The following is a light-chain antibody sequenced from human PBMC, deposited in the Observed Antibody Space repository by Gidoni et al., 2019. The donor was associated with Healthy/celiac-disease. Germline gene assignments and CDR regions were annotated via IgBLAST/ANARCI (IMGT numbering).Light chain of an antibody. CDR3: FSYADKSTWV. CDR1: SSDIGSYNL. CDR2: EVN. J-gene: IGLJ3*02. Sequence: QSALTQPASVSGSPGQSITISCTGTSSDIGSYNLVSWYQQYPGKAPKLMIYEVNKRPSGVSNRFSGSKSGNTASLTISGLQAEDEADYYCFSYADKSTWVFGGGTRLTVL. V-gene: IGLV2-23*02.